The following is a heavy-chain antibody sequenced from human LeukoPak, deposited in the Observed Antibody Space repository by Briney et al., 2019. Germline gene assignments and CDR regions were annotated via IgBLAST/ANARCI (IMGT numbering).Heavy chain of an antibody. V-gene: IGHV3-21*03. Sequence: GGSLRLSCAASGFAFNTYSMNWVRQAPGKGLEWVSFIFSSSTYIYYTDSVKGRFTMSRDNARNSLYLQMDNLRAEDTGVYYCAGDFYDGFALDYWGQGTLVTVSS. J-gene: IGHJ4*02. CDR3: AGDFYDGFALDY. D-gene: IGHD2/OR15-2a*01. CDR2: IFSSSTYI. CDR1: GFAFNTYS.